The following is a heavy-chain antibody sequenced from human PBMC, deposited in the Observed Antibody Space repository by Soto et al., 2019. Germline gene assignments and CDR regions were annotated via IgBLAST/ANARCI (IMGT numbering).Heavy chain of an antibody. V-gene: IGHV3-11*06. D-gene: IGHD6-6*01. CDR3: ARESSMAGRPFDY. Sequence: PGGSLRLSCAASGFTFNDYYMSWVRQAPGKGLEWVSKISSSSTYAIYADSVKGRFTISIDNAKNSVFLQMNSLRAEDTAVYYCARESSMAGRPFDYWGQGTQVTVSS. CDR2: ISSSSTYA. J-gene: IGHJ4*02. CDR1: GFTFNDYY.